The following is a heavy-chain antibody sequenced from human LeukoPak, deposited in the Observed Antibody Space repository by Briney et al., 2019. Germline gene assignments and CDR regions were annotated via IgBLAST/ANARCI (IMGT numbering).Heavy chain of an antibody. Sequence: SVKVSCKASGGTFSSYAISWVRQAPGQGLEWMGGIIPIIGTAKYAQKFQGRVTITADESTSTAYMELSSLRSEDTAVYYCARGFVKGYYYDSSGYYYPFDYWSQGTLVTVSS. V-gene: IGHV1-69*13. CDR2: IIPIIGTA. J-gene: IGHJ4*02. CDR3: ARGFVKGYYYDSSGYYYPFDY. CDR1: GGTFSSYA. D-gene: IGHD3-22*01.